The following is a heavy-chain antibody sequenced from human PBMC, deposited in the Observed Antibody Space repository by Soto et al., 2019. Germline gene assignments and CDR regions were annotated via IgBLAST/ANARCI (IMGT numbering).Heavy chain of an antibody. CDR3: VRDSETSSSWSLDF. CDR2: LSASGLP. J-gene: IGHJ4*02. CDR1: GFNVNSDY. Sequence: VQLVESGGGLIQPGGSLRLSCSASGFNVNSDYMDWVRQAPGKGLEWVSALSASGLPFYAAPVQGRFTISRDDAKNTLYLEMNSLRVEDTAVYYCVRDSETSSSWSLDFWGQGTLVTVSS. D-gene: IGHD3-22*01. V-gene: IGHV3-53*01.